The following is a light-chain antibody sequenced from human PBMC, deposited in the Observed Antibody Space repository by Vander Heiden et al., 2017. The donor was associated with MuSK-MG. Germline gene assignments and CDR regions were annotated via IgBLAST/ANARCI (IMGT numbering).Light chain of an antibody. Sequence: DIQMTQSPSSLSASVGDRVTITCRASQSISSYLNWYQQKPGKAPKLLIYAASSLQSGVPSRFSGSRSGPDFTLTISSLQPEDFATYYCQQSYSTPLITFGPGTKVDIK. CDR1: QSISSY. J-gene: IGKJ3*01. CDR2: AAS. V-gene: IGKV1-39*01. CDR3: QQSYSTPLIT.